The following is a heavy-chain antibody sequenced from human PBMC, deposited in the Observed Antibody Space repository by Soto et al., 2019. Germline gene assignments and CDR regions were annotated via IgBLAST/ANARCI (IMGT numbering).Heavy chain of an antibody. D-gene: IGHD2-8*02. CDR3: ARGSALNTDYNCFGMDV. J-gene: IGHJ6*02. CDR2: IYYSGSA. Sequence: QVQLQESGPGLVKPSQTLPLTCTVSGGSISSDDYYWSWLRQPPGKGLEWIGYIYYSGSAYYTPSHQSRVSLSIDTPKNQFSLKLTSVTATDTAVYFCARGSALNTDYNCFGMDVWGQGTTVTVSS. V-gene: IGHV4-30-4*01. CDR1: GGSISSDDYY.